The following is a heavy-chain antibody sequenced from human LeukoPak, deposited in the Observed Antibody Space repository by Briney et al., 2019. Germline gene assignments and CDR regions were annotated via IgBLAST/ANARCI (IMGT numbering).Heavy chain of an antibody. CDR3: AKEIYDSSGYYFWSEYFQH. J-gene: IGHJ1*01. Sequence: PGGSLRLSCAASGFTFSSYEMNWVRQAPGKGLEWVSYISSSGSTIYYADSVKGRFTISRDNAKNSLYLQMNSLRAEDTAVYYCAKEIYDSSGYYFWSEYFQHWGQGTLVTVSS. V-gene: IGHV3-48*03. D-gene: IGHD3-22*01. CDR2: ISSSGSTI. CDR1: GFTFSSYE.